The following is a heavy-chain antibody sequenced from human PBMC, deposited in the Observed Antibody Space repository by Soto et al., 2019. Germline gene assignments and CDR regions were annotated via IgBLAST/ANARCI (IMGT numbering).Heavy chain of an antibody. V-gene: IGHV1-18*01. D-gene: IGHD3-3*01. CDR3: ARTAYYDFWSGYYSFDY. CDR2: ISAYNGNT. J-gene: IGHJ4*02. Sequence: ASVKVSCKASGYTFTSYGISWVRQAPGQGFEWMGWISAYNGNTNYAQKLQGRVTMTTDTSTSTAYMELRSLRSDDTAVYYCARTAYYDFWSGYYSFDYWGQGTLVTVSS. CDR1: GYTFTSYG.